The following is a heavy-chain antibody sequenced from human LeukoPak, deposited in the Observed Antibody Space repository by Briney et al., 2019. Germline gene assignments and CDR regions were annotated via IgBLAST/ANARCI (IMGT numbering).Heavy chain of an antibody. CDR2: MYHSGST. D-gene: IGHD3-10*01. Sequence: SETLSLTCTVSGVSISSYYWSWIRQPPGKGLEWIGYMYHSGSTNYNPSLKSRVTISVDTTKNQFSLKLSSVTAADTAVYYRARGDYYGSAPYGMDVWGQGTTVTVSS. V-gene: IGHV4-59*01. J-gene: IGHJ6*02. CDR1: GVSISSYY. CDR3: ARGDYYGSAPYGMDV.